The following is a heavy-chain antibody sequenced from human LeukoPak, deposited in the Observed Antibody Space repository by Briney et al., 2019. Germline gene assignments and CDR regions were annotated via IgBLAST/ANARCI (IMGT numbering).Heavy chain of an antibody. CDR2: IRSSTSYR. CDR3: ARDGHFDY. V-gene: IGHV3-21*01. J-gene: IGHJ4*02. Sequence: GGSLRLSCAASGFTFSSYTMNWVRQAPGKGPEWVSSIRSSTSYRYYADSVKGRFTISRDDAKNSLYLQMNSLRAEDTAVYYCARDGHFDYWGQGTLVTVSS. CDR1: GFTFSSYT.